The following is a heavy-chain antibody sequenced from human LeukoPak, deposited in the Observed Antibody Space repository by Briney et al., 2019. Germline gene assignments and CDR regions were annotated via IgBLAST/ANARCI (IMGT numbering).Heavy chain of an antibody. CDR1: SGSIGSSSNY. D-gene: IGHD2-8*01. Sequence: PSETLSLTCTVSSGSIGSSSNYWGWIRQAPGKGLEWIGNVYYSGSTFYNPSLKSRVTISEDTSKNQFSLKLRSVTAADTAIYYCARASFNVVFGNWFDPWGQGTLVTVSS. J-gene: IGHJ5*02. V-gene: IGHV4-39*01. CDR3: ARASFNVVFGNWFDP. CDR2: VYYSGST.